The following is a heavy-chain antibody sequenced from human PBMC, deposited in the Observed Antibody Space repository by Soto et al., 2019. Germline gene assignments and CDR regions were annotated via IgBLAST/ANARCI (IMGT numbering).Heavy chain of an antibody. CDR1: GDSVSSNSAA. CDR2: TYYRSKWYN. V-gene: IGHV6-1*01. D-gene: IGHD6-19*01. J-gene: IGHJ4*02. Sequence: PSETLSLTCAISGDSVSSNSAAWNWIRQSPSRGLEWLGRTYYRSKWYNDYAVSVKSRITINPDTSKNQFSLQLNSVTPEDTAVYYCARARGPPYSSAPFDYWGQGTLVTVS. CDR3: ARARGPPYSSAPFDY.